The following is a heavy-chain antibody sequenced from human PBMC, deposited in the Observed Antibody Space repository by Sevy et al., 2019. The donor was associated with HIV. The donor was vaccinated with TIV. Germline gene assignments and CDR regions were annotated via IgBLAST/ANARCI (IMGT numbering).Heavy chain of an antibody. CDR1: GFTFSSYS. J-gene: IGHJ4*02. D-gene: IGHD3-16*01. CDR3: ARVMRGRLGESENYFDY. Sequence: GGSLRLSCAASGFTFSSYSMNWVRQAPGKGLEWVSSISSSSSYIYYADSVNGRFTISRDNAKNSLYLQMNSLRAEDTAVYYCARVMRGRLGESENYFDYWGQGTLVTVSS. CDR2: ISSSSSYI. V-gene: IGHV3-21*01.